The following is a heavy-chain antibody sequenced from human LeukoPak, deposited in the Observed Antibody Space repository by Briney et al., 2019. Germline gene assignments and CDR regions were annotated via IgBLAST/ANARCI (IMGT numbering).Heavy chain of an antibody. CDR3: ARDHLLFRQPPNWFDP. V-gene: IGHV1-18*01. CDR1: GYTFTSYG. D-gene: IGHD1-14*01. CDR2: ISAYNGNT. J-gene: IGHJ5*02. Sequence: GASVKVSCKASGYTFTSYGISWVRQAPGQGLEWMGWISAYNGNTNYGQKLQGRVTMTTDTSTSTAYMELRSLRSDDTAVYYCARDHLLFRQPPNWFDPWGQGTLVTVSS.